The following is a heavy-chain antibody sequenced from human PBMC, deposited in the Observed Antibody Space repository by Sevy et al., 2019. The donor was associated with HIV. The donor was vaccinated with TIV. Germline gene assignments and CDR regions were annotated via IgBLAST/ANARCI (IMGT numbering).Heavy chain of an antibody. Sequence: SETLSLTCTVSGGSISSSSYYWGWIRQPPGKGLEWIGSIYYSGSTYYNPSLKSRVTISVDTSKNQFSLKLSSVTAADTAVYHCARHPDSSGWYSYFQHWGQGTLVTVSS. CDR1: GGSISSSSYY. J-gene: IGHJ1*01. CDR3: ARHPDSSGWYSYFQH. CDR2: IYYSGST. D-gene: IGHD6-19*01. V-gene: IGHV4-39*01.